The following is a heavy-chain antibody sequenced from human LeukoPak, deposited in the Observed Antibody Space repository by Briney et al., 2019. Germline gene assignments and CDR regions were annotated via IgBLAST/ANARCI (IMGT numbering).Heavy chain of an antibody. CDR1: GGSISGYY. J-gene: IGHJ5*02. Sequence: SETLSLTCTVSGGSISGYYWSWIRQPPGQGLEWIGYIYYSGNTNHNPSLKSRVTISVDTSKNQFSLKLSSVTAADTAVYYCARGGRAVASNWFDPWGQGTLVTVSS. V-gene: IGHV4-59*01. CDR2: IYYSGNT. CDR3: ARGGRAVASNWFDP. D-gene: IGHD6-19*01.